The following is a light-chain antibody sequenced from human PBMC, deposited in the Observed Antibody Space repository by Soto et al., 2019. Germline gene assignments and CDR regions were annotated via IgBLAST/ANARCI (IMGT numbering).Light chain of an antibody. J-gene: IGLJ3*02. CDR3: SSYTSSITWV. CDR1: SSDVGGYNY. CDR2: EVS. V-gene: IGLV2-14*01. Sequence: QSALTQPASVSGSPGQSITISCTGTSSDVGGYNYVSWYQQHPGKAPKLMIYEVSNRPSGVSNRFSGSKSGNTASLTISGLQAEDEADYYCSSYTSSITWVFCGGTKLTVL.